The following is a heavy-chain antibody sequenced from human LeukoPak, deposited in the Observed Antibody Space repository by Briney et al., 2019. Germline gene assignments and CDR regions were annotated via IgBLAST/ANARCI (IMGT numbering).Heavy chain of an antibody. V-gene: IGHV3-48*03. CDR3: ARDSVSGPFVISLDL. Sequence: GRSLRLSCAAAGFSFSSYPMNWVRQAPGKGLECVSHISSDGNTESYVDAPRGRFTMSRDNAKNSLILLINSLRVEDTAVYYCARDSVSGPFVISLDLWGQGALVIVPS. CDR1: GFSFSSYP. J-gene: IGHJ4*02. D-gene: IGHD3-3*01. CDR2: ISSDGNTE.